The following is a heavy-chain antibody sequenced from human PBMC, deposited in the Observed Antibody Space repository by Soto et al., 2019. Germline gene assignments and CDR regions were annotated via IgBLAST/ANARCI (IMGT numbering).Heavy chain of an antibody. CDR2: ISSSGSTI. V-gene: IGHV3-11*01. D-gene: IGHD2-15*01. CDR1: GFTFSDYY. J-gene: IGHJ4*02. Sequence: PGGSLRLSCAASGFTFSDYYMSWIRQAPGKGLEWVSDISSSGSTIYYADSVMGRFTISRDNAKNSLYLQMNSLRAEDTAVYYCARYVHWSGGSCNWGCFDNWGKETLFTFPS. CDR3: ARYVHWSGGSCNWGCFDN.